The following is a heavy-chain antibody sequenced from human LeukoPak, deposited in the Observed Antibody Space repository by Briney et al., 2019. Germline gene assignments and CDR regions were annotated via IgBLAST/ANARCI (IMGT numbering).Heavy chain of an antibody. D-gene: IGHD2-15*01. CDR2: ISSNGGST. J-gene: IGHJ3*02. Sequence: GGSLRLSCAASGFTFSSYAMHWVRQAPGKGLEYVSAISSNGGSTYYATSVEGRFTISRDNSKNTLYLQMGSLRAEDMAVYYCARYCSGGSCYTGAFDIWGQGTMVTVSS. CDR1: GFTFSSYA. CDR3: ARYCSGGSCYTGAFDI. V-gene: IGHV3-64*01.